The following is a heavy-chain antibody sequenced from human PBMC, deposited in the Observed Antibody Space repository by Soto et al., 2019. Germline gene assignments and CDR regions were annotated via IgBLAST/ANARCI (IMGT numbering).Heavy chain of an antibody. Sequence: QVQLVQSGAEVKKPGASVKVSCKASGYTVTSYGISWGRQAPGQGLEWMGWISAYNGNTNYAQKLQGRVTMTTDTSKSTAYMELRRLRSDDTAVYYFARDSTPVDYCGQGTLVTVSS. V-gene: IGHV1-18*01. J-gene: IGHJ4*02. CDR3: ARDSTPVDY. CDR1: GYTVTSYG. CDR2: ISAYNGNT.